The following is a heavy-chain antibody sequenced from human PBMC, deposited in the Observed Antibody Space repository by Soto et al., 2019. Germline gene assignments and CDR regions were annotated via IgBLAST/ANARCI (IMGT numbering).Heavy chain of an antibody. CDR2: FDPEDGET. D-gene: IGHD2-15*01. J-gene: IGHJ6*02. V-gene: IGHV1-24*01. CDR1: GYTFTSYD. CDR3: ATCSGGRNYYYGMDV. Sequence: ASVKVSCKASGYTFTSYDINWVRQAPGKGLEWMGGFDPEDGETIYAQKFQGRVTMTEDISTDTAYMELSSLRSEDTAVYYCATCSGGRNYYYGMDVWGQGTTVTVSS.